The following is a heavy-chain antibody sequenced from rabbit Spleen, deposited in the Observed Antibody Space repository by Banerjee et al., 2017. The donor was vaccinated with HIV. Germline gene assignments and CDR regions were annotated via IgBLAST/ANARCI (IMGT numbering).Heavy chain of an antibody. CDR2: IAGSSSDFT. CDR3: ARDLTGIIGWNFYL. V-gene: IGHV1S40*01. D-gene: IGHD1-1*01. J-gene: IGHJ4*01. Sequence: QSLEESGGDLVKPGASLTLTCTAAGFSFSSSDYMCWVRQAPGKGLEWISCIAGSSSDFTYSATWAKGRFTCSKTSSTTVTLQMTSLTVADTATYFCARDLTGIIGWNFYLWGPGTLVTVS. CDR1: GFSFSSSDY.